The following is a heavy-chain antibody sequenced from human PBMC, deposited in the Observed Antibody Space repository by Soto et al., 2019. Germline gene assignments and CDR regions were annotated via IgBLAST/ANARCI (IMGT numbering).Heavy chain of an antibody. J-gene: IGHJ6*02. V-gene: IGHV3-30*03. D-gene: IGHD3-10*01. CDR2: ISYDGSNK. CDR3: ARGITMVRGVIGGMDV. CDR1: GFTFSSYG. Sequence: QVQLVESGGGVVQPGRSLRLSCAASGFTFSSYGMHWVRQAPGKGLEWVAVISYDGSNKYYADSVKGRFTISRDNSKNTLYLQMNSLRAEVTAVYYCARGITMVRGVIGGMDVWGQGTTVTVSS.